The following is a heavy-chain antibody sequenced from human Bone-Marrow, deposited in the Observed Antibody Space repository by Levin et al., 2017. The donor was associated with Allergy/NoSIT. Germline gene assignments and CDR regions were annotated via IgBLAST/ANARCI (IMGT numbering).Heavy chain of an antibody. CDR1: GFTFTSSA. CDR3: AAPPWGYCSSTSCHAGGFDP. Sequence: GASVKVSCKASGFTFTSSAVQWVRQARGQRLEWIGWIVVGSGNTNYAQKFQERVTITRDMSTSTAYMELSSLRSEDTAVYYCAAPPWGYCSSTSCHAGGFDPWGQGTLVTVSS. V-gene: IGHV1-58*01. D-gene: IGHD2-2*01. J-gene: IGHJ5*02. CDR2: IVVGSGNT.